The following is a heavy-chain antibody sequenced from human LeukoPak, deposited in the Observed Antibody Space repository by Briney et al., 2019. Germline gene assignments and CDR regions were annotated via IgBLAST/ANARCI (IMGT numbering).Heavy chain of an antibody. D-gene: IGHD2-15*01. V-gene: IGHV1-69*13. CDR3: ARTLTPNDAFDI. CDR2: IIPIFGTA. Sequence: ASVKVSCKASGGTFSSYAISWVRQAPGQGLEWMGGIIPIFGTANYARKFQGRVTITADESTSTAYMELSSLRSEDTAVYYCARTLTPNDAFDIWGQGTMVTVSS. CDR1: GGTFSSYA. J-gene: IGHJ3*02.